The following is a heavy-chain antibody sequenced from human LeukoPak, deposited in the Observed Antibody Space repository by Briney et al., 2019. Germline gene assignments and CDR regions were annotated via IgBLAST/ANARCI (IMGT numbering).Heavy chain of an antibody. CDR1: GFTFSSYS. V-gene: IGHV3-74*01. CDR2: INSDGSST. J-gene: IGHJ6*02. Sequence: PGGSLRLSCAASGFTFSSYSMNWVRQAPGKGLVWVSRINSDGSSTSYADSVKGRFTISRGNAKNTLYLQMNSLRAEDTAVYYCAQDAYYYGMDVWGQGTTVTVSS. CDR3: AQDAYYYGMDV.